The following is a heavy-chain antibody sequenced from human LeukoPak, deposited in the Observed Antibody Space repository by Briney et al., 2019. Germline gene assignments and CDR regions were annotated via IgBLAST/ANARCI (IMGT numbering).Heavy chain of an antibody. CDR1: GFTFSSYA. V-gene: IGHV3-23*01. D-gene: IGHD3-10*01. CDR2: ISGSGGST. Sequence: GGSLRLSCAASGFTFSSYAMSWVRQAPGKGLEWVSAISGSGGSTYYADSVKGRFTISRDNSKNTLYLQMNSLRAEDTAVYYCAKKGPCYYGSGSKYYFDYWGQGTLVTVSS. CDR3: AKKGPCYYGSGSKYYFDY. J-gene: IGHJ4*02.